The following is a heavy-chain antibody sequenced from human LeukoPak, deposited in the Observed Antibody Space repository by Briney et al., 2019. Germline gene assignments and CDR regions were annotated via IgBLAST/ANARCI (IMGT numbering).Heavy chain of an antibody. D-gene: IGHD1-14*01. V-gene: IGHV3-30*04. Sequence: GRSLRLPCAASGFTFRNYAMHWVHQAPGKGLEWVAVISYDGSNKYYADSVKGRFTISRDNSKNTLYLQMNSLRAEDTAVYYCARAPGPFPEYVFDYWGQGTLVTVSS. CDR1: GFTFRNYA. J-gene: IGHJ4*02. CDR3: ARAPGPFPEYVFDY. CDR2: ISYDGSNK.